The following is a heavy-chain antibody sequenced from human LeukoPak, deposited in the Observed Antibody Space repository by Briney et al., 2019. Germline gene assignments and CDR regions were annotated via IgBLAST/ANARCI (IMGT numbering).Heavy chain of an antibody. D-gene: IGHD1-14*01. J-gene: IGHJ4*02. Sequence: GGSLRLSCAASGFTFSSSAMSWGRQAPGKRREWVSPISGSGGSTYYADSVKGRFTNSRDNSKNTLYLQMNSLRAEDTAVYYCAKVLTPFQWGQGTLVTVSS. V-gene: IGHV3-23*01. CDR1: GFTFSSSA. CDR2: ISGSGGST. CDR3: AKVLTPFQ.